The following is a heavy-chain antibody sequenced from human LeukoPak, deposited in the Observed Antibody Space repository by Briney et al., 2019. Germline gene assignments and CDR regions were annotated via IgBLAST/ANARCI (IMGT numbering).Heavy chain of an antibody. J-gene: IGHJ5*02. CDR1: GFTLSTYT. V-gene: IGHV3-21*01. D-gene: IGHD3-10*01. Sequence: GGSLRLSCAASGFTLSTYTMNWVRQAPGKGLEWVSSINPTGSSTWYADSLKGRFTISRDNARNSLYLEGNGLRAEDAGVFYCVRDFLGESGAGGPWGQETLVTVSS. CDR2: INPTGSST. CDR3: VRDFLGESGAGGP.